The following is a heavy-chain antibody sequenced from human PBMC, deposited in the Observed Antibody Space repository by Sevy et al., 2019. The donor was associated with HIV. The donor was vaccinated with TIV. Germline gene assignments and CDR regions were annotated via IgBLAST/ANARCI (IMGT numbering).Heavy chain of an antibody. CDR3: AKGSPRALGTKGGPFDY. Sequence: GGCLRLSCAASGFTFSSYAMSWVRQAPGKGLEWVSAISGSGGSTYYADSVKGRFTISRDNSKNTLYLQMNSLRAEDTAVYYCAKGSPRALGTKGGPFDYWGQGTLVTVSS. V-gene: IGHV3-23*01. CDR2: ISGSGGST. J-gene: IGHJ4*02. CDR1: GFTFSSYA. D-gene: IGHD2-8*01.